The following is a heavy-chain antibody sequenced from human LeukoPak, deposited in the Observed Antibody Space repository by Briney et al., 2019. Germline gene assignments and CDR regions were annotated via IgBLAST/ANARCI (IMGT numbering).Heavy chain of an antibody. CDR1: GGSFSAYS. Sequence: SETLSLTCAVYGGSFSAYSWTWIRQPPGKGLEWIGEINHSGGTNHNLSLKSRVSISRDSSKNQIFLKLRSVTAADTAVYYCAGPQAGAAFEIWSQGTMVTVSS. J-gene: IGHJ3*02. CDR2: INHSGGT. V-gene: IGHV4-34*01. CDR3: AGPQAGAAFEI. D-gene: IGHD6-13*01.